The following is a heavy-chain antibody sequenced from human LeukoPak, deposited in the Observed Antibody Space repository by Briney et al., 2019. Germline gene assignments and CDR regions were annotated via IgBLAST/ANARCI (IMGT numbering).Heavy chain of an antibody. CDR1: GYSFTSYW. CDR2: IDPSDSYT. Sequence: GESLKISCKGSGYSFTSYWISWVRQMPGKGLEWMGRIDPSDSYTNYSPSFQGHVTISADKSISTAYLQWNSLKASDTAMYYCARQDVVVTAPEGYWGQGTLVTVSS. V-gene: IGHV5-10-1*01. D-gene: IGHD2-21*02. CDR3: ARQDVVVTAPEGY. J-gene: IGHJ4*02.